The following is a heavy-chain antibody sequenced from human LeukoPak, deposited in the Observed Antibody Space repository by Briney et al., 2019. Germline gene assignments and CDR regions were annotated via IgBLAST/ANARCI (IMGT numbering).Heavy chain of an antibody. CDR3: AKGLAYCGGDCYSNFQH. V-gene: IGHV3-30*18. CDR1: GFTFSSYG. CDR2: ISYDGSNK. J-gene: IGHJ1*01. Sequence: PGRSLRLSCAASGFTFSSYGMHWVRQAPGKGLEGVAVISYDGSNKYYADSVKGRFTISRDNSKNTLYLQMNSLRAEDTAVYYCAKGLAYCGGDCYSNFQHWGQGTLVTVSS. D-gene: IGHD2-21*02.